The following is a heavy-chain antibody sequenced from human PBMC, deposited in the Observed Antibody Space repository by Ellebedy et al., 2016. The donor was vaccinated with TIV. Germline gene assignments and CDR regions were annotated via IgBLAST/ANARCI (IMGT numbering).Heavy chain of an antibody. Sequence: PGGSLRLSCAASGFTFSGYAMSWVRQAPGKGLEWVSTISGSADSIYYADSVKGRFTISRDSSGNTLYLQMNSLRAEDTAIYYCAKDPITPASFVYFDYWGQGTLVTVSS. CDR3: AKDPITPASFVYFDY. J-gene: IGHJ4*02. CDR2: ISGSADSI. D-gene: IGHD1-20*01. CDR1: GFTFSGYA. V-gene: IGHV3-23*01.